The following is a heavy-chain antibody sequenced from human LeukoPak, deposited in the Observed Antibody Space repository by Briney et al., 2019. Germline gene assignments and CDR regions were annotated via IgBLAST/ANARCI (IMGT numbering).Heavy chain of an antibody. CDR1: EFTFSSYA. J-gene: IGHJ4*02. CDR3: ARDFNWAIDY. V-gene: IGHV3-30*04. D-gene: IGHD7-27*01. CDR2: ISYEGRKK. Sequence: GGSLRLSCAASEFTFSSYAMHWVRQAPGKGLEWVAVISYEGRKKLYADSVKGRLTISRDTSKNTLYLEMSSLRPEDTAVYYCARDFNWAIDYWGQGTLVTVSS.